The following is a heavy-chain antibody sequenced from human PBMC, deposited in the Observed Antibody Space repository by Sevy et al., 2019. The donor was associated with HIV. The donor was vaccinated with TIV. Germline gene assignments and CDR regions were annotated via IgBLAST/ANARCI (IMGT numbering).Heavy chain of an antibody. J-gene: IGHJ3*02. D-gene: IGHD3-10*01. CDR3: ARGHTMVRGEGVAFYI. Sequence: SETLSLTCTVSGGSVSSGSYYWSWIRQPPGKGLEWIGYIYYSGSTNYNPSLKSRVTISVDTSKNQFSLKLSSVTAAETAVYYCARGHTMVRGEGVAFYIWGQGTMVTVSS. CDR1: GGSVSSGSYY. V-gene: IGHV4-61*01. CDR2: IYYSGST.